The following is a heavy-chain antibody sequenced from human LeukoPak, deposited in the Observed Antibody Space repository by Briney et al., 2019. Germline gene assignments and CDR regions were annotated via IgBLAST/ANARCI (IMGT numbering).Heavy chain of an antibody. CDR1: GFTFSSYS. Sequence: PGGSLRLSCAASGFTFSSYSMNWVRQAPGKGLEWVSYISSSNSTIYYADSVKGRFTISRDNAKNSLYLQMNSLRAEDTAVYYCAGPWYASGRSYLDYWGQGTLVTVSS. CDR3: AGPWYASGRSYLDY. J-gene: IGHJ4*02. V-gene: IGHV3-48*01. CDR2: ISSSNSTI. D-gene: IGHD3-10*01.